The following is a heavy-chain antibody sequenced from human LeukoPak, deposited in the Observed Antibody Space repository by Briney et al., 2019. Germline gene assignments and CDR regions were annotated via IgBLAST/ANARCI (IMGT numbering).Heavy chain of an antibody. J-gene: IGHJ4*02. CDR1: GFTFSSYA. V-gene: IGHV3-30-3*01. D-gene: IGHD3-3*01. CDR2: TSYDGTNK. CDR3: AKDPGKFWSGHDY. Sequence: GRSLRLSCAASGFTFSSYAIHWVRQAPGKGLEWVASTSYDGTNKYYADSVKGRFTISRDNSKNTLYLQMNSLRGEDTAVYYCAKDPGKFWSGHDYWGQGTLVTVSS.